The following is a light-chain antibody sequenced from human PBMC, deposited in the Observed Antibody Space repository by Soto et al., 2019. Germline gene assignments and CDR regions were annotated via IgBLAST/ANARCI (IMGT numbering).Light chain of an antibody. J-gene: IGKJ3*01. V-gene: IGKV3-20*01. Sequence: VLTQSPGTLSLSPGERATLSCRASQSVDNKYLAWYQQKRGQAPRLLIYGASTRAAGIPDRFSGSGSGTDFTLAISSLEPEDFAVYYGQEYGNPLFGPGTKVEIK. CDR1: QSVDNKY. CDR2: GAS. CDR3: QEYGNPL.